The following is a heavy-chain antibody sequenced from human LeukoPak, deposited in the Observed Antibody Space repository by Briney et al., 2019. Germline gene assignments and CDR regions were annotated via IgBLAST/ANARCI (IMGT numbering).Heavy chain of an antibody. CDR1: GGSISSYY. D-gene: IGHD3-22*01. J-gene: IGHJ4*02. CDR3: ATASSGYGPFDY. CDR2: IYYSGST. V-gene: IGHV4-59*08. Sequence: SETLSLTCTVSGGSISSYYWSWIRQPPGKGLEWIGYIYYSGSTNYNPSLKSRVTISVDTSKNQFSLKLSSVTAADTAVYYCATASSGYGPFDYWGQGTLVTVSS.